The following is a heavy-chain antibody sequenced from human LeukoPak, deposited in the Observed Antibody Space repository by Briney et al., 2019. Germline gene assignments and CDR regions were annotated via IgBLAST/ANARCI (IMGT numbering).Heavy chain of an antibody. CDR2: INHSGST. J-gene: IGHJ4*02. CDR3: ARQGTQPFDY. CDR1: GGSFSGYY. Sequence: SETLSLTCAVYGGSFSGYYWSWIRQPPGKGLEWIGEINHSGSTNYNPSLKSRVTISVDTSKNQFSLKLSSVTAADTAVYYCARQGTQPFDYWGQGTLVTVSS. D-gene: IGHD3-10*01. V-gene: IGHV4-34*01.